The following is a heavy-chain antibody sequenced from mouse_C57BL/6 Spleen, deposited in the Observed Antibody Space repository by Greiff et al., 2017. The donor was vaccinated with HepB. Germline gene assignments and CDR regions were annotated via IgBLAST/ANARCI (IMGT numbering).Heavy chain of an antibody. CDR3: ARDSSAHWFAY. J-gene: IGHJ3*01. D-gene: IGHD3-2*02. CDR2: IDPNSGGT. V-gene: IGHV1-72*01. CDR1: GYTFTSYW. Sequence: QVQLQQPGAELVKPGASVKLSCKASGYTFTSYWMHWVKQRPGRCLEWIGRIDPNSGGTKYNEKFKSKATLTVDKPSSTAYMQLSSLTSEDSAVYYCARDSSAHWFAYWGQGTLVTVSA.